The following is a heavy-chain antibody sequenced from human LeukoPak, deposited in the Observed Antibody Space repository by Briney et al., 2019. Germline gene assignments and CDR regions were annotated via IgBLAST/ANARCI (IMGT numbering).Heavy chain of an antibody. CDR1: GGPISSGGYS. J-gene: IGHJ3*02. Sequence: SETLSLTCAVSGGPISSGGYSWSWIRQPPGKGLEWIGYIYHSGSTYYNPSLKSRVTISVDTSKNQFSLKLSSVTAADTALYYCARGGGYYYGSGDAFDIWGQGTMVTVSS. V-gene: IGHV4-30-2*01. D-gene: IGHD3-10*01. CDR3: ARGGGYYYGSGDAFDI. CDR2: IYHSGST.